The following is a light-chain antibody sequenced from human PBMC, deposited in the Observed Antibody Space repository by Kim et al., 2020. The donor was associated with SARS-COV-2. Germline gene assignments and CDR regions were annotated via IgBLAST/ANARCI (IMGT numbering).Light chain of an antibody. J-gene: IGKJ1*01. CDR3: QQHNEWPLWT. V-gene: IGKV3-15*01. Sequence: ETVMTQSPATLSLSPGERATLSCWASQSVGNNLAWYQQRPGQAPRLLIYGASIRATGVPARFSASGSGTDFTLIINRLQPEDIAVYYWQQHNEWPLWTFGQGTKVDIK. CDR2: GAS. CDR1: QSVGNN.